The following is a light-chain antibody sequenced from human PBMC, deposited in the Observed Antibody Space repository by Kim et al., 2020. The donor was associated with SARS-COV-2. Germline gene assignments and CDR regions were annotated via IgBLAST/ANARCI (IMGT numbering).Light chain of an antibody. J-gene: IGKJ4*01. V-gene: IGKV1-39*01. CDR1: QSISSY. CDR2: AAS. CDR3: QQSSSTPLT. Sequence: ASMRDRVTITCRASQSISSYLNWYQQKPGKAPNLLIYAASSLQSGVPSRFSGSGSETDFTLTINSLQPEDSATYYCQQSSSTPLTFGGGTKVDIK.